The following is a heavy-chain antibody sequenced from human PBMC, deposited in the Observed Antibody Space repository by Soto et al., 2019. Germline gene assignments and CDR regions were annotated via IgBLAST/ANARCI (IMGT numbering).Heavy chain of an antibody. CDR1: GVSVSSNY. J-gene: IGHJ4*02. V-gene: IGHV3-53*01. CDR2: IYSGGTT. Sequence: PGGSLRLSCAASGVSVSSNYMSWVRQAPGKGLEWVALIYSGGTTNYADSVKGRFTISRDISKNTLYLQMNSLRAEDSAVYYCARFGRLYDDRDYWGQGTLVTVSS. CDR3: ARFGRLYDDRDY. D-gene: IGHD3-3*01.